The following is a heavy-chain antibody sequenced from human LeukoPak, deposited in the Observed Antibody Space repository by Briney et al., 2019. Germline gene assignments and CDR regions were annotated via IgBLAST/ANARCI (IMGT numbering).Heavy chain of an antibody. Sequence: GVLRLSSAASRFTFTTSTMYCVRQAPGKGLVWVSCISVVGSTTNYADSVKGRFTISRDNAQKTLYLQKKTPSAPDTPLSYSAKHRWRDVLWFGEGYYFVY. CDR1: RFTFTTST. J-gene: IGHJ4*01. CDR2: ISVVGSTT. D-gene: IGHD3-10*01. CDR3: AKHRWRDVLWFGEGYYFVY. V-gene: IGHV3-74*01.